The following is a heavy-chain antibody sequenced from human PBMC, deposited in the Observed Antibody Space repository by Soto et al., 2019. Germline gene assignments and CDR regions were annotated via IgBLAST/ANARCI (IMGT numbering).Heavy chain of an antibody. D-gene: IGHD3-10*02. CDR2: INEDSTYI. J-gene: IGHJ6*03. CDR3: VRDVGGYFRSGYMDL. V-gene: IGHV3-21*02. Sequence: EVQLVESGGGLVKPGGSLRLSCTASGFAFNTSSMNWVRQAPGKGLEWVSSINEDSTYIYYADSLRGRITISRDNAKDSLFLQMNSLRPADRAVYYCVRDVGGYFRSGYMDLWGDGATVTVSS. CDR1: GFAFNTSS.